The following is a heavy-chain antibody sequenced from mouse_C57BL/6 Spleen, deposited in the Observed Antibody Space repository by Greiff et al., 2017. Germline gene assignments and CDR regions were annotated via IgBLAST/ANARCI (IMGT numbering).Heavy chain of an antibody. Sequence: QVQLKQPGAELVKPGASVKMSCKASGYTFTSYWITWVKQRPGQGLEWIGDIYPGSGSTNYNEKFKSKATLTVDTSSSTAYMQLSSLTSEDSAVYYCARPDYSNYGAMDYWGQGTSVTVSS. D-gene: IGHD2-5*01. CDR1: GYTFTSYW. CDR3: ARPDYSNYGAMDY. V-gene: IGHV1-55*01. J-gene: IGHJ4*01. CDR2: IYPGSGST.